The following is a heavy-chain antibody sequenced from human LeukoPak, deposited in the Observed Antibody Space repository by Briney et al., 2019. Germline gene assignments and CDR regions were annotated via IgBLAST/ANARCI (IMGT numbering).Heavy chain of an antibody. D-gene: IGHD6-13*01. CDR2: INPNSGGT. CDR3: ARRKGSSSRADAFDI. Sequence: ASVKVSCKASGYTFTGYYMHWVRQAPGQGLEWMGWINPNSGGTNYAQKFQGRVTMTRDTSISTAYMELSRLRSDDTAVYYCARRKGSSSRADAFDIWGQGTMVTVSS. CDR1: GYTFTGYY. V-gene: IGHV1-2*02. J-gene: IGHJ3*02.